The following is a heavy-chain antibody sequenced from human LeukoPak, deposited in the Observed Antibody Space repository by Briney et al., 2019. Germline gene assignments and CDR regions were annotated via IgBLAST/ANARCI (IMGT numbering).Heavy chain of an antibody. CDR1: GFTFSSYW. J-gene: IGHJ5*02. D-gene: IGHD2-2*01. CDR2: INSDGSST. CDR3: ARDLKEYQLLVGIDP. V-gene: IGHV3-74*01. Sequence: GGSLRLSCAASGFTFSSYWMHWVRQAPGKGLVWVSRINSDGSSTSYADSVKGRFTNSRDNAKNTLYLQMNSLRAEDTAVYYCARDLKEYQLLVGIDPWGQGTLVTVSS.